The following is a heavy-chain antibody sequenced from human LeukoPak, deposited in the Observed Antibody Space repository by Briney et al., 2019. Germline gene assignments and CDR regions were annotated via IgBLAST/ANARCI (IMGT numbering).Heavy chain of an antibody. CDR3: AAVPYDFWSGYYYYFDY. V-gene: IGHV1-58*01. D-gene: IGHD3/OR15-3a*01. J-gene: IGHJ4*02. CDR2: IVVGSGNT. Sequence: SVKVSCKASGFTFTSSAVQWVRQARGQRLEWIGWIVVGSGNTNYAQKFQERVTITRDMSTSTAYMELSSLRSEDTAVYYCAAVPYDFWSGYYYYFDYWGQGTLVTVSS. CDR1: GFTFTSSA.